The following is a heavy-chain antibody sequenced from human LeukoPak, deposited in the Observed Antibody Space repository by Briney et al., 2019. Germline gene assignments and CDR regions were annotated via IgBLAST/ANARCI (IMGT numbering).Heavy chain of an antibody. CDR2: INTNTGNP. CDR1: GYTFTSYA. CDR3: GKKGVVGAFDI. D-gene: IGHD3-3*01. V-gene: IGHV7-4-1*02. J-gene: IGHJ3*02. Sequence: ASVKVSCKASGYTFTSYAINWVRQAPGRGLEWMGWINTNTGNPTYAQGFTGRFVFSLDTSVSTAYLQISSLKAEDTAVYYCGKKGVVGAFDIWGQGSMVTVSS.